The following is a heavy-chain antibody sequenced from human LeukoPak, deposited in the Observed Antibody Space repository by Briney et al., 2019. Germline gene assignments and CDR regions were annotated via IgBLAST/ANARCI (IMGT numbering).Heavy chain of an antibody. Sequence: SETLSLTCTVSGGSISSSSYYWGWIRQPPGKGLEWIGSIYYSGSTYYNPSLKSRVTISVDTSKNQFSLNLNSVTAADTAVYYCARHAVYAGSGWAFDLWGQGTLVTVFS. CDR1: GGSISSSSYY. D-gene: IGHD6-19*01. J-gene: IGHJ4*02. V-gene: IGHV4-39*01. CDR3: ARHAVYAGSGWAFDL. CDR2: IYYSGST.